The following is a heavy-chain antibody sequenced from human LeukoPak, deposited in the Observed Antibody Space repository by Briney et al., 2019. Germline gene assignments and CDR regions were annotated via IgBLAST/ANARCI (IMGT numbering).Heavy chain of an antibody. J-gene: IGHJ5*02. CDR2: IYYSGST. Sequence: SETLSLTCTVSGGSVSSGSYYWSWIRQPPGKGLEWIGYIYYSGSTYYNPSLKSRVTISVDTSKNQFSLKLSSVTAADTAVYYCARDLSGGNWFDPWGQGTLVTVSS. D-gene: IGHD2-15*01. V-gene: IGHV4-31*03. CDR1: GGSVSSGSYY. CDR3: ARDLSGGNWFDP.